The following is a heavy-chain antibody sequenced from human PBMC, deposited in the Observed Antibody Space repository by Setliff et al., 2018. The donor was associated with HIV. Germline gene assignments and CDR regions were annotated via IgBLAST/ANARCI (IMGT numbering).Heavy chain of an antibody. CDR3: ARPSAGGGYNYWYFDL. D-gene: IGHD5-12*01. CDR2: VSSTGKT. Sequence: SETLSLTCSVTGGSIGSSGYYWGWIRQSPGRGLEWIGSVSSTGKTSYNPSLKSRVTISVDTSKNQFSLKLSSVTAADTAVYYCARPSAGGGYNYWYFDLWGRGTLVTVSS. CDR1: GGSIGSSGYY. V-gene: IGHV4-39*01. J-gene: IGHJ2*01.